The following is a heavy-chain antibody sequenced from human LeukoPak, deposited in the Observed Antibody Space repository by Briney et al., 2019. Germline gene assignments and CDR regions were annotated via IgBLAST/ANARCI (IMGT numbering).Heavy chain of an antibody. CDR2: IYYSGST. Sequence: PSETLSLTCSVSGGSINNFHWTWIRQPPGKGLEWIGYIYYSGSTNYNPSLKSRVTISVDTSKNQFSLKLSSVTAADTAVYYCATWYYYGSGSPAPDAFDIWGQGTMVTVSS. D-gene: IGHD3-10*01. V-gene: IGHV4-59*01. CDR3: ATWYYYGSGSPAPDAFDI. CDR1: GGSINNFH. J-gene: IGHJ3*02.